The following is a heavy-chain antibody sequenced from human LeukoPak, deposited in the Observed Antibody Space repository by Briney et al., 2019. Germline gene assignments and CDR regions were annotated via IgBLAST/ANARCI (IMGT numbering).Heavy chain of an antibody. D-gene: IGHD6-19*01. CDR1: GGSFSGYY. V-gene: IGHV4-34*01. Sequence: PSETLSLTCAVYGGSFSGYYWSWIRQPPGKGLEWIGEINHSGSTNYNPSLKSRVTISVDTSKNQFSLKLSSVTAADTAVYYCALSSGWYSSRWGQGTLVTVSS. J-gene: IGHJ4*02. CDR2: INHSGST. CDR3: ALSSGWYSSR.